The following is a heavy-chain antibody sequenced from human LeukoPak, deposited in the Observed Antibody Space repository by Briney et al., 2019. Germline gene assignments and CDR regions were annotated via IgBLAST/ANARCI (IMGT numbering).Heavy chain of an antibody. CDR1: GFTFSSYA. CDR2: ITGSAGST. V-gene: IGHV3-23*01. CDR3: AKTPYYYDSSGYLH. Sequence: TGGSLRLSCAASGFTFSSYAMSWVRQAPGKGLEWVSAITGSAGSTYYAGSVKGRFTISRDNSKNTLYLQMNSLRAEDTAVYYCAKTPYYYDSSGYLHWGQGTLVTVSS. J-gene: IGHJ4*02. D-gene: IGHD3-22*01.